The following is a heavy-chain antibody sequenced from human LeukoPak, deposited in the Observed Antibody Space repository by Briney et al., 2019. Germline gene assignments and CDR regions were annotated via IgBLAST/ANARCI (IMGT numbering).Heavy chain of an antibody. CDR1: GYTFTTYG. D-gene: IGHD5-24*01. J-gene: IGHJ4*02. CDR2: ISTYNGNT. Sequence: ASVKVSCKASGYTFTTYGITWVRQAPGQGLEWLGWISTYNGNTNYAQKFQGRVTLTTDTSASTAYMELRSLRSDDTAVYYCARGRWLHSAPDYWGQGTLVTVSS. V-gene: IGHV1-18*01. CDR3: ARGRWLHSAPDY.